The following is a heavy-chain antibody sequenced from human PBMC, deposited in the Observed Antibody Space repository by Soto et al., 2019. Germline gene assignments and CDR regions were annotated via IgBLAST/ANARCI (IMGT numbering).Heavy chain of an antibody. CDR2: ISYDGSNK. Sequence: QVQLVESGGGVVQPGRSLRLFCAASGFTFSSYGMHWVRQAPGKGLEWVAVISYDGSNKYYADSVKGRFTISRDNSKNTLYLQMNSLRAEDTAVYYCARAEGAKGDYWGQGTLVTVSS. J-gene: IGHJ4*02. CDR1: GFTFSSYG. V-gene: IGHV3-30*03. D-gene: IGHD3-16*01. CDR3: ARAEGAKGDY.